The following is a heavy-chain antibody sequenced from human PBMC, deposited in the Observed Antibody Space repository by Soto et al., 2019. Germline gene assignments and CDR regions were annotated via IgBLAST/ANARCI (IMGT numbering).Heavy chain of an antibody. V-gene: IGHV3-74*01. CDR3: IRDYGEPGSTNAFDI. CDR1: GFTFRSFW. D-gene: IGHD3-10*01. Sequence: EVQLVESGGDLVQPGGSLRLSCAASGFTFRSFWMHWVRQAPGKGLVWVSRINSDGSGASYADFVEGRFTISRDNAKNTVYLQRNSLRVEDTAVYYCIRDYGEPGSTNAFDIWGQGTMVTVSS. CDR2: INSDGSGA. J-gene: IGHJ3*02.